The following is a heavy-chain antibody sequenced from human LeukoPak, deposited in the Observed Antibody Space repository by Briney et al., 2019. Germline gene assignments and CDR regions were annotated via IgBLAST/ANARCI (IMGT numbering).Heavy chain of an antibody. Sequence: PGGSLRLSCAASGFTFSSYSMNWVRQAPGKGLEWVSYISSSSSTIYYADSVKGRFTISRDNAKNSLYLQMNSLRAEDTAVYYCARLYGSGSNHYYYYMDVWGKGTTVTVSS. CDR3: ARLYGSGSNHYYYYMDV. J-gene: IGHJ6*03. CDR2: ISSSSSTI. CDR1: GFTFSSYS. V-gene: IGHV3-48*01. D-gene: IGHD3-10*01.